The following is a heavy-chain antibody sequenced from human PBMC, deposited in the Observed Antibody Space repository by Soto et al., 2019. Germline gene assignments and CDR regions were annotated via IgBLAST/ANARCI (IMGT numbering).Heavy chain of an antibody. V-gene: IGHV1-18*01. CDR2: ISAYNGNT. Sequence: ASAKVSCKASGYTFTSYGISWVRQAPGQGLEWMGWISAYNGNTNYAQKLQGRVTMTTDTSTSTAYMELRSLRSDDTAVYYCAIVEMATKGGAFDIWGQGTMVTVSS. J-gene: IGHJ3*02. D-gene: IGHD5-12*01. CDR3: AIVEMATKGGAFDI. CDR1: GYTFTSYG.